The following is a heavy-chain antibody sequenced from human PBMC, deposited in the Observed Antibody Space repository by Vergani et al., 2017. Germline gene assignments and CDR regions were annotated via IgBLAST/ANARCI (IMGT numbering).Heavy chain of an antibody. CDR3: AKDSIVVVITLTLDY. Sequence: EVQLLESGGGLVQPGGSLRLSCAASGFTFSSYAMSWVRQAPGKGLEWVSAISGSGGSTYYADSVKGRFTIARDNSKNTLYLQMNSLRAEDTAVYYCAKDSIVVVITLTLDYWGQGTLVTVSS. J-gene: IGHJ4*02. CDR1: GFTFSSYA. CDR2: ISGSGGST. D-gene: IGHD3-22*01. V-gene: IGHV3-23*01.